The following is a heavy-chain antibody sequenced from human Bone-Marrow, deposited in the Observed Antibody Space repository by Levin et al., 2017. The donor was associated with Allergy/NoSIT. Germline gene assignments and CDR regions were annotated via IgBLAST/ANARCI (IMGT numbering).Heavy chain of an antibody. V-gene: IGHV4-4*02. CDR1: GGSITSTNW. CDR3: ARLSKGLDV. Sequence: SETLSLTCAVSGGSITSTNWWSWVRQSPVKGLEWIGEIWHSGSTNYNPSLKSRATISLDKSKDQFSLKLSSVTAADTAVYYCARLSKGLDVWGQGTTVTVSS. J-gene: IGHJ6*02. CDR2: IWHSGST.